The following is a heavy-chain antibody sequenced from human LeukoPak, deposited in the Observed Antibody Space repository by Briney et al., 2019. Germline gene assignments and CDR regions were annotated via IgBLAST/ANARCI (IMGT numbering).Heavy chain of an antibody. CDR2: MKQDGSEE. D-gene: IGHD3-3*01. V-gene: IGHV3-7*04. CDR1: GFIFSSYA. J-gene: IGHJ3*02. CDR3: ARGATLGEYYDFWSGQDPFDI. Sequence: GGSLRLSCAASGFIFSSYAMSWVRQAPGKGLEWVANMKQDGSEEYSVASVKGRFTISRDNAKNSLYLQMNSLRAEDTAVYYCARGATLGEYYDFWSGQDPFDIWGQGTMVTVSS.